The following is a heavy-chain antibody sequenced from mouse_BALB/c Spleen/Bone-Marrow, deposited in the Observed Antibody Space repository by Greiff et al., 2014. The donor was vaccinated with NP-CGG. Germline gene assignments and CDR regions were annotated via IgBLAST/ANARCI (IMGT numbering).Heavy chain of an antibody. Sequence: EVQLQQSGAELVKPGASVKLSCTASGFNIKDTYMHWVKQRPEQGLEWIGRIDPANGNTKYDPKFQGKATITADTSSNTAYLQLSSLTSEDTAVYYCASYCYGRYFDVWGAGTTVTVSS. CDR2: IDPANGNT. D-gene: IGHD1-1*01. CDR3: ASYCYGRYFDV. J-gene: IGHJ1*01. V-gene: IGHV14-3*02. CDR1: GFNIKDTY.